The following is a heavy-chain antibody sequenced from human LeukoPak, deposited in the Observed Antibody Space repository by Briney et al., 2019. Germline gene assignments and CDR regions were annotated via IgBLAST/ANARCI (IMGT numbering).Heavy chain of an antibody. J-gene: IGHJ4*01. CDR1: GGSISSSSYY. V-gene: IGHV4-39*07. Sequence: SETLSLTCTVSGGSISSSSYYWGWIRQPPGKGLEWIGSIYYSGSTYYNPSLKSRVTISVDTSKNQFSLKLSSVTAADTAVYYCARGDRGYCSTTNCYRFDYWGQGTLVTVSS. CDR2: IYYSGST. CDR3: ARGDRGYCSTTNCYRFDY. D-gene: IGHD2-2*01.